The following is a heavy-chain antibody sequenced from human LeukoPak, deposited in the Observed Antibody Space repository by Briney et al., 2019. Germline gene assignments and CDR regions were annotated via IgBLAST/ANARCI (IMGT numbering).Heavy chain of an antibody. Sequence: SETLSPTCTVSGGSISSGDYYWSWIRQPPGKGLEWIGYIYYSGSTYYNPSLKSRVTISVDTSKNQFSLKLSSVTAADTAVYYCARVLLDYYGSGSYSTAFDIWGQGTMATVSS. CDR3: ARVLLDYYGSGSYSTAFDI. V-gene: IGHV4-30-4*08. CDR2: IYYSGST. D-gene: IGHD3-10*01. CDR1: GGSISSGDYY. J-gene: IGHJ3*02.